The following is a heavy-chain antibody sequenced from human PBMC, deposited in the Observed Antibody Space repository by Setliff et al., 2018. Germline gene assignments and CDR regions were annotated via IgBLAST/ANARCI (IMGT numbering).Heavy chain of an antibody. D-gene: IGHD7-27*01. V-gene: IGHV4-34*01. CDR2: INHSGRT. Sequence: SETLSLTCAVYGGSFSAYYWSWVRQSPGKGLEWIGEINHSGRTTYNPSLKSRVTISVDTSKNQFSLKLNSVTAADTAVYFCARFGPLDLTGDWAFDSWGQGTLVTVSS. J-gene: IGHJ4*02. CDR3: ARFGPLDLTGDWAFDS. CDR1: GGSFSAYY.